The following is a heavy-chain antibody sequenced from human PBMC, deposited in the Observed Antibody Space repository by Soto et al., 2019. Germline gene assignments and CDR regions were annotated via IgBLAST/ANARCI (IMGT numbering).Heavy chain of an antibody. CDR2: IYYSGST. CDR1: GGSISSGGYY. D-gene: IGHD3-9*01. J-gene: IGHJ4*02. Sequence: SETLSLTCTVSGGSISSGGYYWSWIRQHPGKGLEWIGYIYYSGSTYYNPSLKSRVTISVDTSKNQFSLKLSSVTAADTAVYYCARYILTGYSTPTYFDYWGQGTLVTVSS. V-gene: IGHV4-31*03. CDR3: ARYILTGYSTPTYFDY.